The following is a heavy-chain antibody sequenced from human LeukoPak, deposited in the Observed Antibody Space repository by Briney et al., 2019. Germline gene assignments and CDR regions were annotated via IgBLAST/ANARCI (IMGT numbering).Heavy chain of an antibody. Sequence: GGSLRLSCAASGFTFSIYGMHWVRQAPGKGLEWVAVISYDGSNKYYADSVKGRFTISRDNSKNTLYLQMNSLRAEDTAVYYCAKDPRESPSDYWGQGTLVTVSS. CDR3: AKDPRESPSDY. CDR2: ISYDGSNK. J-gene: IGHJ4*02. CDR1: GFTFSIYG. V-gene: IGHV3-30*18. D-gene: IGHD2-2*01.